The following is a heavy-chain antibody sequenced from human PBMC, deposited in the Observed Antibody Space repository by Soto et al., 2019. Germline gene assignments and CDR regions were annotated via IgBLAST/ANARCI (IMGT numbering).Heavy chain of an antibody. Sequence: VGSLRLSCAASGFTFSDYYMNWIRQAPGKGLEWVSYITSSGRTIYYADSVKGRFTISRDNAKNSLYLQMNSLRAEDTAVYYCAKDRPHYYYDYVWGSYPKSYPDAFDIWGQGTMVTVSS. CDR1: GFTFSDYY. V-gene: IGHV3-11*01. D-gene: IGHD3-16*01. CDR3: AKDRPHYYYDYVWGSYPKSYPDAFDI. CDR2: ITSSGRTI. J-gene: IGHJ3*02.